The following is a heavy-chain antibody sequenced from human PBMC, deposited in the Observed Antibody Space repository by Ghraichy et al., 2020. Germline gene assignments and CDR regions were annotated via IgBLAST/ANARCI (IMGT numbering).Heavy chain of an antibody. V-gene: IGHV1-18*04. CDR1: GYTFTSYG. J-gene: IGHJ4*02. CDR3: ARDDTKGYFDY. CDR2: ISAYNGNT. Sequence: SVKVSCKASGYTFTSYGISWVRQSPGQGLEWMGWISAYNGNTNYAPKLQGRVTMTTDTSTSTAYMELRSLRSDDTAVYYCARDDTKGYFDYWGQGTLVTVSS. D-gene: IGHD2-8*01.